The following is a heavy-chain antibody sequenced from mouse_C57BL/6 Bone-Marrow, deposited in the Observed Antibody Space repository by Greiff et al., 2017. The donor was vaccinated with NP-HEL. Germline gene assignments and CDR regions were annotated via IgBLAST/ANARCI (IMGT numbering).Heavy chain of an antibody. D-gene: IGHD3-2*02. CDR2: IDPSDSYT. CDR3: ARDSSSGFVAY. J-gene: IGHJ3*01. Sequence: VQLQQPGAELVKPGASVKLSCKASGYTFTSYWMQWVKQRPGQGLEWIGEIDPSDSYTNYNQKFKGKATLTVDTSSSTAYMQLSSLTSEDSAVYYCARDSSSGFVAYGGQGTRVTVSA. V-gene: IGHV1-50*01. CDR1: GYTFTSYW.